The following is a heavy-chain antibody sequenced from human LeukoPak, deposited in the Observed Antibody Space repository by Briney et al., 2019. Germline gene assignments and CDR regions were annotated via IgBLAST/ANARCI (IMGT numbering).Heavy chain of an antibody. J-gene: IGHJ3*02. D-gene: IGHD2-2*01. CDR1: GFSLSTYV. CDR2: ISGSSGLT. Sequence: GGSQRLSCAASGFSLSTYVMSWVRQAPGKGLEWISAISGSSGLTYYGDSVKGRFTISRDNSKNTLYLLMNSLRAEDTAVYYCAKGKGYCSGTKCYIAFDIWGQGTMVTVSS. V-gene: IGHV3-23*01. CDR3: AKGKGYCSGTKCYIAFDI.